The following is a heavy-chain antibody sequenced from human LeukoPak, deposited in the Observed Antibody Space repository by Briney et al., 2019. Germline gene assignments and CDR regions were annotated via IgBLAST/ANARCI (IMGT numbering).Heavy chain of an antibody. CDR3: AHIFYYGSGSYGDY. CDR1: GFPFNSYW. V-gene: IGHV3-23*01. CDR2: VSDSGGST. J-gene: IGHJ4*02. Sequence: GGSLRLSCAASGFPFNSYWMTWVRQTPGEGLEWVSSVSDSGGSTYYADSVKGRFTISRDNSKNTLYLQMNSLRAEDTAVYYCAHIFYYGSGSYGDYWGQGTLVTVSS. D-gene: IGHD3-10*01.